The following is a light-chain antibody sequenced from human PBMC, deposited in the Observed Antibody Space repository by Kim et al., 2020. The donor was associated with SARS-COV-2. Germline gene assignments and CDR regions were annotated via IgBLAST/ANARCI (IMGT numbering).Light chain of an antibody. CDR1: QSIGSAK. CDR3: QQYSTSPWT. Sequence: CPGKRASLSYGPSQSIGSAKLAWFQQKPGLAPRLLISATSSRATGVPGRFSGSGSGADFTLDITRLGPEDFAVYYCQQYSTSPWTFGPGTKVDIK. V-gene: IGKV3D-20*01. CDR2: ATS. J-gene: IGKJ1*01.